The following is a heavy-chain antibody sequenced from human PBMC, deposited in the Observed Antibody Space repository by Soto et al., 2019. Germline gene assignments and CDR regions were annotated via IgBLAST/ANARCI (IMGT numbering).Heavy chain of an antibody. V-gene: IGHV4-31*03. D-gene: IGHD4-17*01. Sequence: TLSLTCTVSGGSVSSFGSYWNWIRQRPGKGLEWIGYSYYSGLTDYNPSLKSRVTISLDTSKNQFSLQLSSVTAADTAVYYCAREGDYDDNYFDRWGQGTLVTVSS. J-gene: IGHJ4*02. CDR2: SYYSGLT. CDR3: AREGDYDDNYFDR. CDR1: GGSVSSFGSY.